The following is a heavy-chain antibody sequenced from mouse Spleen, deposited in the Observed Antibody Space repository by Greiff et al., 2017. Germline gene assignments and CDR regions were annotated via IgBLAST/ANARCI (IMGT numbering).Heavy chain of an antibody. D-gene: IGHD2-3*01. CDR2: INPNNGGT. J-gene: IGHJ4*01. CDR1: GYTFTDYN. V-gene: IGHV1-18*01. Sequence: EVKLMESGPELVKPGASVKIPCKASGYTFTDYNMDWVKQSHGKSLEWIGDINPNNGGTIYNQKFKGKATLTVDKSSSTAYMELRSLTSEDTAVYYCARSLLDGYYAMDYWGQGTSVTVSS. CDR3: ARSLLDGYYAMDY.